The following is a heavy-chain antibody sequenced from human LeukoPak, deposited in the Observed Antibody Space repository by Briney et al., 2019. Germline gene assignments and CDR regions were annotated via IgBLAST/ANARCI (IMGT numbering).Heavy chain of an antibody. CDR2: IYSGGST. CDR3: TRGGGGSFPHY. V-gene: IGHV3-53*01. D-gene: IGHD2-21*01. CDR1: GFTVSSNF. Sequence: GGSLRLSCAAPGFTVSSNFLSWVRQPPGKGLEWVSDIYSGGSTYYADSVKGRFTISRDNSKNTLYLQMNSLRAEDTAVYYCTRGGGGSFPHYWGQGTLVTVSS. J-gene: IGHJ4*02.